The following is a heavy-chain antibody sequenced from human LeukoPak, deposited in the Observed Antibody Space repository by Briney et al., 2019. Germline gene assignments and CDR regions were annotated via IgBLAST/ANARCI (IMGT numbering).Heavy chain of an antibody. CDR3: ARGGYYDYVWGSYRYRYYSDY. CDR1: GGSFSGYY. V-gene: IGHV4-34*01. Sequence: SETLSLTCAVYGGSFSGYYWSWIRQPPGKGLEWIGEINHSGSTNYNPSLKSRVTISVDTSKNQFSLKLSSVTAADTAVYYCARGGYYDYVWGSYRYRYYSDYWGQGTLVTVSS. J-gene: IGHJ4*02. D-gene: IGHD3-16*02. CDR2: INHSGST.